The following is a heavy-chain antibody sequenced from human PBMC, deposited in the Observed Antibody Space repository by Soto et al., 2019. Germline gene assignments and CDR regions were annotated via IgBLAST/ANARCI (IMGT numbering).Heavy chain of an antibody. J-gene: IGHJ6*02. Sequence: SETLSLTCTVSGGSISSYYWGWIRQPPGKGLEWIGSIYYSGSTYYNPSLKSRVTISVDTSKNQFSLKLSSVTAADTAVFYCARASVYYYYYGMDVWGQGTTVTVSS. CDR3: ARASVYYYYYGMDV. V-gene: IGHV4-39*01. CDR1: GGSISSYY. CDR2: IYYSGST.